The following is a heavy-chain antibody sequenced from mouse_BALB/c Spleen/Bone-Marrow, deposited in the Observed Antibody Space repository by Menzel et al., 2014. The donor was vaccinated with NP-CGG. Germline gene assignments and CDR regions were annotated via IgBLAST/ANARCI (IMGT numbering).Heavy chain of an antibody. CDR3: ARLGYRYGYWFFDV. CDR2: IDPANGYT. V-gene: IGHV14-3*02. D-gene: IGHD2-14*01. Sequence: EVKVEESGAELVKPGASVKLSCTASGFNIKDTYMHWVKQRPEQGLEWIGRIDPANGYTKYDPKFQGRATITADTSSNTAYLQLSSLTSEGTAVYYCARLGYRYGYWFFDVWGAGTTVTVSS. CDR1: GFNIKDTY. J-gene: IGHJ1*01.